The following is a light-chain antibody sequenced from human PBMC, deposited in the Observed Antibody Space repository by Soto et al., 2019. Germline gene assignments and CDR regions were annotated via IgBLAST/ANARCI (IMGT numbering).Light chain of an antibody. CDR3: QSYDSRLSVV. V-gene: IGLV1-40*01. CDR2: DNI. J-gene: IGLJ2*01. CDR1: SSNIGAGYD. Sequence: QSVLTQTPSVSGAPGQRVTISCTGSSSNIGAGYDVHWYQQLPGTAPKLLIYDNITRPSGVPDRFSGSKSGTSASLAITGLQAEDEADYYCQSYDSRLSVVFGGGTKLTVL.